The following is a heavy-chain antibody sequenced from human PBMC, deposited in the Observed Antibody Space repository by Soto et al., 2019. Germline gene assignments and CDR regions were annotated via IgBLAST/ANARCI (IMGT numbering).Heavy chain of an antibody. J-gene: IGHJ4*02. CDR2: FIPMFGTI. D-gene: IGHD3-10*01. V-gene: IGHV1-69*01. CDR1: GGTFSHSA. CDR3: ATDRGSGSFFFDY. Sequence: QVQLVQSGAEVKKPGSSVKVSCKASGGTFSHSAINWVRQAPGQVLEWVGGFIPMFGTINYGQKFQGRVTINADESTTTAYMEITSLTSEDTAVYYCATDRGSGSFFFDYWGQGTLITVSS.